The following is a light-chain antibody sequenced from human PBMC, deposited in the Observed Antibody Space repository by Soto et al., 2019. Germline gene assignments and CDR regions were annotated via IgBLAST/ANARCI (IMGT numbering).Light chain of an antibody. J-gene: IGKJ3*01. V-gene: IGKV1-39*01. Sequence: DILMTQSPSSLSASVGDRVTITCRASQSISNYLNWYQQKPGKAPKLLISAASSLQSGVPSRFSGSGSGTEFTLTISSLQPEDFATYYCQQSYSIPFTFGPGTKVDIK. CDR3: QQSYSIPFT. CDR1: QSISNY. CDR2: AAS.